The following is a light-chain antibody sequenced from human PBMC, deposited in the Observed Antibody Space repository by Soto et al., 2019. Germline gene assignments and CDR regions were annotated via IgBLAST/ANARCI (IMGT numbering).Light chain of an antibody. CDR1: QEISNH. V-gene: IGKV1-16*02. Sequence: DIQMTQSPSSLSASVGDRVTITCRASQEISNHLAWFQQKPGKPPKSLIYDASSLQSGFPSKFSGSGSRTDFTRTLSGLQPEGFATYYCQQYHNYPVTFGGGTKVRSN. J-gene: IGKJ4*01. CDR3: QQYHNYPVT. CDR2: DAS.